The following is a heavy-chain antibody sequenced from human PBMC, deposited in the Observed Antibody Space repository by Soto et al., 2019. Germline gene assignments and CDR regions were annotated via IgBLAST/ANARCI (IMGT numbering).Heavy chain of an antibody. J-gene: IGHJ3*02. Sequence: SSETLSLTCSVSGGSISGYYWSWMRQTPGKGLEWIGHIYYSGSFKYNPSLKSRVSMSVDTSKNQFSLKLSSVTAADTALYYCARDSEQWLGYAFDICGQATMVTV. CDR1: GGSISGYY. D-gene: IGHD6-19*01. CDR2: IYYSGSF. CDR3: ARDSEQWLGYAFDI. V-gene: IGHV4-59*01.